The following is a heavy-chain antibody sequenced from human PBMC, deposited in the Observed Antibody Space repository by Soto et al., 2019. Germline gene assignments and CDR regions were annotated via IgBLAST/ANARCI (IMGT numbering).Heavy chain of an antibody. Sequence: PSETLSLTCTVSVGSISSGGYYWSWIRQHPGKGLVWIGYIYYSGTTYYNPSLKSRVTISVDTSKNQFSLKLSSVSAADTALYYCARCSLVVVPAPGFDPWGRGTLVTVSS. CDR2: IYYSGTT. V-gene: IGHV4-31*03. J-gene: IGHJ5*02. CDR1: VGSISSGGYY. CDR3: ARCSLVVVPAPGFDP. D-gene: IGHD2-2*01.